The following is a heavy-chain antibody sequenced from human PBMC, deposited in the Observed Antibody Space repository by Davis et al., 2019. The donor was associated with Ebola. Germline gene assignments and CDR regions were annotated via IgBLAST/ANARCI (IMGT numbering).Heavy chain of an antibody. J-gene: IGHJ4*02. V-gene: IGHV3-7*03. CDR2: IKNDGSEK. Sequence: PGGSLRLSCAASGLSSTSQWMSWVRQAPGKGLEWVANIKNDGSEKYYADSVKGRFTISRDNTKNSLFLQMNSLRAEDTAVYYCTSCYDPYWGQGTLVTVSS. CDR3: TSCYDPY. CDR1: GLSSTSQW. D-gene: IGHD2-2*01.